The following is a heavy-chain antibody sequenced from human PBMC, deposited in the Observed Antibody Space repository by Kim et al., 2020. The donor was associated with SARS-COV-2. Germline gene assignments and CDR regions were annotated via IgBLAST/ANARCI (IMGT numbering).Heavy chain of an antibody. V-gene: IGHV3-30*18. CDR1: GFTFSSYG. Sequence: GGSLRLSCAASGFTFSSYGMHWVRQAPGKGLEWVAVISYDGSNKYYADSVKGRFTISRDNSKNTLYLQMNSLRAEDTAVYYCAKDQAMVSAFDIWGQGTMVTVSS. D-gene: IGHD5-18*01. CDR2: ISYDGSNK. CDR3: AKDQAMVSAFDI. J-gene: IGHJ3*02.